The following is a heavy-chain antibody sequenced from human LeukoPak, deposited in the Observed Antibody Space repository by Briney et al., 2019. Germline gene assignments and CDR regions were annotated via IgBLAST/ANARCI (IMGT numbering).Heavy chain of an antibody. CDR2: LHPTGST. CDR3: VKDRGDYGGDPGYFDY. CDR1: GVSLSSGNYY. V-gene: IGHV4-31*03. J-gene: IGHJ4*02. D-gene: IGHD4-17*01. Sequence: PSETLSLTCTVSGVSLSSGNYYWTWIRQHPGRGLEWIGCLHPTGSTHYNPSLKGRLSISVGTSKNQFSLRLNSVTAADTAVYYCVKDRGDYGGDPGYFDYWGQGTHVTVSS.